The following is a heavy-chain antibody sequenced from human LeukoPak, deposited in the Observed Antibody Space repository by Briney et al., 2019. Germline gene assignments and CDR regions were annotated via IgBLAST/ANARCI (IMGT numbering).Heavy chain of an antibody. Sequence: PSETLSLTCTVSGGSVTSGSYYWSWIRQSPGKTLEWIGYISYTGTTDYNPSLRSRVTISVDMSMNQIFLKLNSVTAADTAVYHCASPSGGRYRDDALDIWGQGTMVTVSS. J-gene: IGHJ3*02. D-gene: IGHD3-10*01. CDR2: ISYTGTT. CDR3: ASPSGGRYRDDALDI. CDR1: GGSVTSGSYY. V-gene: IGHV4-61*01.